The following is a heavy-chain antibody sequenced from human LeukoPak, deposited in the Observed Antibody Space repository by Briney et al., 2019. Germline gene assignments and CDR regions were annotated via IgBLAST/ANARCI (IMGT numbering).Heavy chain of an antibody. CDR3: AREELWFGELSIDY. D-gene: IGHD3-10*01. V-gene: IGHV1-2*02. J-gene: IGHJ4*02. CDR1: GYTFTGYY. Sequence: ASVKVSCKASGYTFTGYYMHWVRQAPGQGLEWMGWINPNSGGTNYAQKFQGRVTMTRDTSISTAYMELSRLRSDDTAVYYCAREELWFGELSIDYWGQGTLVTVSS. CDR2: INPNSGGT.